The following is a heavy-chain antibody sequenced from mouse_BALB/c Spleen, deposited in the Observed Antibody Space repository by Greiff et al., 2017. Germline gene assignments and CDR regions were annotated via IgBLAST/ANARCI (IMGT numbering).Heavy chain of an antibody. Sequence: VQLQQSGAELVKPGASVKLSCTASGFNIKDTYMHWVKQRPEQGLEWIGRIDPANGNTKYDPKFQGKATITADTSSNTAYLQLSSLTSEDTAVYYCARPWGYYAMDYWGQGTSVTVSS. V-gene: IGHV14-3*02. CDR2: IDPANGNT. CDR3: ARPWGYYAMDY. J-gene: IGHJ4*01. CDR1: GFNIKDTY.